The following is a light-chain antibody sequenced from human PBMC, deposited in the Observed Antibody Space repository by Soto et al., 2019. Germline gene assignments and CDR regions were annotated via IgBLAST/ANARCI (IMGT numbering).Light chain of an antibody. Sequence: EFVLTQSPGTLSLSPGERATLSCRAIQTVRNNYLAWYQQKPGQAPRLLIFGASTRATGIPARFSGGGSGTEFTLTISSLQSEDFAVYYCQQYSDWPPWTFGQGTKVDIK. J-gene: IGKJ1*01. CDR1: QTVRNN. V-gene: IGKV3-15*01. CDR2: GAS. CDR3: QQYSDWPPWT.